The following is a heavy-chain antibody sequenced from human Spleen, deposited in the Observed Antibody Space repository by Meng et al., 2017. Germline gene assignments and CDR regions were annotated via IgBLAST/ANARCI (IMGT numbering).Heavy chain of an antibody. J-gene: IGHJ6*02. CDR3: ARDYAVGASGWDDYYYYGMDV. CDR2: ISYDGSNK. CDR1: GFTFGNYA. V-gene: IGHV3-30*04. Sequence: GGSLRLSCAASGFTFGNYAMHWVRQAPGKGLEWVAVISYDGSNKYYADSVKGRFTISRDNSKNTMSLQMSSLKSEDTAVYYCARDYAVGASGWDDYYYYGMDVWGQGTTVTVSS. D-gene: IGHD1-26*01.